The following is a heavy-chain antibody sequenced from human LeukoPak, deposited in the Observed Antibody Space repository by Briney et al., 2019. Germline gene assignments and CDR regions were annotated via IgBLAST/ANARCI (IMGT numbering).Heavy chain of an antibody. CDR2: INHSGST. CDR1: GGSFSGYY. CDR3: ARGLRNFRDYYDSSGYYLPRYFDY. V-gene: IGHV4-34*01. Sequence: SETLSLTCAVYGGSFSGYYWSWIRQPPGKGLEWIGEINHSGSTNYNPSLKSRVTMSVDTSKNQFPLKLSSVTAADTAVYYCARGLRNFRDYYDSSGYYLPRYFDYWGQGTLVTVSS. D-gene: IGHD3-22*01. J-gene: IGHJ4*02.